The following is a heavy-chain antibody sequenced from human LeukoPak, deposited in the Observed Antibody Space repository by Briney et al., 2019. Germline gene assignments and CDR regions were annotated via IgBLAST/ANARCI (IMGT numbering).Heavy chain of an antibody. Sequence: GESLKISCKHSEYSFPNYCIGWVRQMPGKGLEWMGIIYPDDSDTRYSPSFQGQVTISADKSISTAYLQWSSLKASDTAMYYCARTRATVDTAMDHFDYWGQGTLVTVSS. CDR2: IYPDDSDT. D-gene: IGHD5-18*01. CDR1: EYSFPNYC. J-gene: IGHJ4*02. CDR3: ARTRATVDTAMDHFDY. V-gene: IGHV5-51*01.